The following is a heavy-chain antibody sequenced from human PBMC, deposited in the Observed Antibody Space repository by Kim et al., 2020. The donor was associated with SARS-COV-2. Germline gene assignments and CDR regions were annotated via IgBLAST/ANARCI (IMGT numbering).Heavy chain of an antibody. CDR1: GFTFSSYA. D-gene: IGHD1-1*01. J-gene: IGHJ3*02. Sequence: GGSLRLSCAASGFTFSSYAMSWVRQAPGKGLEWVSAISGSGGSTYYADSVKGRFTISRDNSKNTLYLQMNSLRAEDTAVYYCAKDTLIGSVQLERADAFDIWGQGTMVTVSS. CDR2: ISGSGGST. V-gene: IGHV3-23*01. CDR3: AKDTLIGSVQLERADAFDI.